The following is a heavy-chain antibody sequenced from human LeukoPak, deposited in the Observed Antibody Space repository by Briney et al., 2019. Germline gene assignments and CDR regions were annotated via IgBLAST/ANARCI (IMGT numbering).Heavy chain of an antibody. CDR1: AFTFSNYA. CDR3: ARVPRPCGASTSCQGAFDV. Sequence: GGSLRLSXAASAFTFSNYAMSWVRQSPGKGLEYVATISGNGGTAYHADSVKGRFSISRDNSKNTLYLQVDSLRDEDMAVYYCARVPRPCGASTSCQGAFDVWGQGTMVTVSS. CDR2: ISGNGGTA. V-gene: IGHV3-64*02. J-gene: IGHJ3*01. D-gene: IGHD2-2*01.